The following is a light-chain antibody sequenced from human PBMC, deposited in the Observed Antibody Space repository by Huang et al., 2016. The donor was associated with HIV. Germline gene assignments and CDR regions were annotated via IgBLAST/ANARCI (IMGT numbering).Light chain of an antibody. J-gene: IGKJ1*01. CDR3: QQYGSSPWT. Sequence: EIALTQSPGSLSLSPGEGATLSCRASHSVNNNYLAWYQQKPGQAPRLLIFSASNRATGIPDRFGGSGSGTDFTLTIRSLEPEDFAMYYCQQYGSSPWTFGQGTKVEVK. CDR1: HSVNNNY. V-gene: IGKV3-20*01. CDR2: SAS.